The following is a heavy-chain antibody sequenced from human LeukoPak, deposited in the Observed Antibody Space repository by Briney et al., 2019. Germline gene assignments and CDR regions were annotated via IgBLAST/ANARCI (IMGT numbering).Heavy chain of an antibody. CDR1: GGSVSSGGYY. J-gene: IGHJ4*02. CDR3: ARGGLDGYNWNEPFFDY. CDR2: TYYSGST. Sequence: PSETLSLTCTVSGGSVSSGGYYWIWIRQHPGKGLEWIGYTYYSGSTYYNPSLKSRVTISVDTSKNQLSLNLSSVTAADTAVYYCARGGLDGYNWNEPFFDYWGQGTLVTVSS. D-gene: IGHD1-20*01. V-gene: IGHV4-31*03.